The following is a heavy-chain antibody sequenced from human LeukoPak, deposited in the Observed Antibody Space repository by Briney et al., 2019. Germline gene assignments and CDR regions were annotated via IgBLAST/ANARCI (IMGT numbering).Heavy chain of an antibody. V-gene: IGHV3-7*01. CDR3: ASPEWLPDALDI. Sequence: PGGSLRLSCAASGFTFSSYGMHWVRQAPGKGLEWVANIKADGSEKYYVDSVKGRFTISRDNAKNSLYLQMNSLRAEDTAVYYCASPEWLPDALDIWGQGTMVTVSS. CDR2: IKADGSEK. J-gene: IGHJ3*02. CDR1: GFTFSSYG. D-gene: IGHD3-3*01.